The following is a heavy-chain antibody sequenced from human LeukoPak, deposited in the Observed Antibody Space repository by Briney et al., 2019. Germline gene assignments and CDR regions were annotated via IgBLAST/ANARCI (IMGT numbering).Heavy chain of an antibody. CDR3: ARDFYYGSSGY. J-gene: IGHJ4*02. V-gene: IGHV3-21*01. CDR1: GFTFSSYN. CDR2: IGSSSSYR. Sequence: GGSLRLSCAASGFTFSSYNMNWVRQAPGKGLEWVSSIGSSSSYRYYADSVRGRFTISRDNAKNSLYLQMNSLRAEDAAVYYCARDFYYGSSGYWGQGTLVTVSS. D-gene: IGHD3-22*01.